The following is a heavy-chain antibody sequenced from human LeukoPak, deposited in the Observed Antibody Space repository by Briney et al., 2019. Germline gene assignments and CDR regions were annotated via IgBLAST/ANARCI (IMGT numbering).Heavy chain of an antibody. V-gene: IGHV4-4*07. CDR2: IYTSGST. D-gene: IGHD3-3*01. J-gene: IGHJ4*02. CDR3: ARTAVGDFGVVTYFDY. Sequence: SETLSLTCTVSGGSISSYYWSWIRQPAGKGLEWIGRIYTSGSTNYNPSLKSRVTISVDTSKNQFSLKLSSVTAADTAVYYCARTAVGDFGVVTYFDYWGQGTLVTVSS. CDR1: GGSISSYY.